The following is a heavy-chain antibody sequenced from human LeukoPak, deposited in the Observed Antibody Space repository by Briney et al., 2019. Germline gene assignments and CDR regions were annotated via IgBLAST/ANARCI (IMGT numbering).Heavy chain of an antibody. J-gene: IGHJ4*02. CDR2: ISSSSSYI. CDR3: ARYSTYYYDSSGYPPDY. D-gene: IGHD3-22*01. Sequence: GGSLRLSCAASGFTFSSYSMNWVRQAPGKGLEWVSSISSSSSYIYYADSVRGRFTIFRDNDKNSLYMKMNSLRAEDTAVYYCARYSTYYYDSSGYPPDYWGQGTLVTVSS. V-gene: IGHV3-21*01. CDR1: GFTFSSYS.